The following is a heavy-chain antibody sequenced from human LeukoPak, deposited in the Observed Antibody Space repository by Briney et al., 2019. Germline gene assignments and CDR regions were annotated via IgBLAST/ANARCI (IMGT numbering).Heavy chain of an antibody. CDR2: IYYSGST. V-gene: IGHV4-59*01. CDR1: GGSISSYY. Sequence: SETLSLTCTVSGGSISSYYWSWIRQPPGKGLEWIGYIYYSGSTNYNPSLKSRVTISVDTSKNQFSLKLSSVTAADTAVYYCARSYSSSWYGEYFQHWGQGTLVTVSS. J-gene: IGHJ1*01. D-gene: IGHD6-13*01. CDR3: ARSYSSSWYGEYFQH.